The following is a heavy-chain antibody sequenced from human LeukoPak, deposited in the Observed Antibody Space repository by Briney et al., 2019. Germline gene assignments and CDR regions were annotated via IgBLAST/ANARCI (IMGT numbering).Heavy chain of an antibody. CDR2: IYYSGYT. CDR1: SGSISSYY. J-gene: IGHJ6*02. V-gene: IGHV4-59*08. D-gene: IGHD1-1*01. CDR3: ARHTRTDDYYYYGMDV. Sequence: PSETLSLTCTVSSGSISSYYWSWIRQPPGKGLEWIGYIYYSGYTNYNPSLKGRVTISIDTSKSQFSLKLSSVTAADTAVYYCARHTRTDDYYYYGMDVWGQGTTVTVSS.